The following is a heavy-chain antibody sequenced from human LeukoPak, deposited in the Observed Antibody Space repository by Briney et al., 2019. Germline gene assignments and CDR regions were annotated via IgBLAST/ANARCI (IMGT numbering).Heavy chain of an antibody. CDR3: ARNIGDSGYYDY. D-gene: IGHD3-22*01. Sequence: SVKVSCKASGGTFSSYAISWVRQAPGQGLEWMGGIIPIFGTANYAQRFQGRPTITADESTSTAYMDLSSLRSDDTAVYYCARNIGDSGYYDYWGQGTLVTVSS. CDR1: GGTFSSYA. J-gene: IGHJ4*02. V-gene: IGHV1-69*13. CDR2: IIPIFGTA.